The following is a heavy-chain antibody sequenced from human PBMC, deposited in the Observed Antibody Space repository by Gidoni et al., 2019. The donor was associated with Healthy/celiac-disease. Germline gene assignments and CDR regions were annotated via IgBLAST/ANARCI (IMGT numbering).Heavy chain of an antibody. V-gene: IGHV3-48*01. J-gene: IGHJ5*02. CDR3: AREVVVITTSWFDP. CDR2: ISSSSSTI. Sequence: EVQLVESGGGLVPPGGSLRLSCAASGFTCSSYSRNWVRQAPGKGLEWVSDISSSSSTIYYADSVKGRFTISRDNAKNSLYLQMNSLRAEDTAVYYCAREVVVITTSWFDPWGQGTLVTVSS. D-gene: IGHD3-22*01. CDR1: GFTCSSYS.